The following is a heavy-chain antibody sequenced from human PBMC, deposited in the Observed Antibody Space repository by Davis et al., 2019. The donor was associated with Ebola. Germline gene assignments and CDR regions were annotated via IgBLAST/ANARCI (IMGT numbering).Heavy chain of an antibody. J-gene: IGHJ4*02. CDR2: IYTSGST. CDR1: GGSISSYY. Sequence: SETLSLTCTVSGGSISSYYWSWIRQPAGKGLEWIGRIYTSGSTNYNPSLKSRVTMSVDTSKNQFSLKLSSVTAADTAVYYCARDLGSYCSSTSCYTGMGLGYWGQGTLVTVSS. CDR3: ARDLGSYCSSTSCYTGMGLGY. V-gene: IGHV4-4*07. D-gene: IGHD2-2*02.